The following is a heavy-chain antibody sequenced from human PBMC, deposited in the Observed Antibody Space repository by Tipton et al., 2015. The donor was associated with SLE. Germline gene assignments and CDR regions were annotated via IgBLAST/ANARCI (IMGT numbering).Heavy chain of an antibody. CDR3: ARVDSGVDY. CDR2: IYYSGST. V-gene: IGHV4-39*07. D-gene: IGHD3-10*01. Sequence: TLSLTCTVSGGSISSSSYYWGWIRQPPGKGLEWIGSIYYSGSTYYNPSLKSRVTISVDTSKNQFSLKLSSVTAADTAVYYCARVDSGVDYWGQGTLVTVSS. CDR1: GGSISSSSYY. J-gene: IGHJ4*02.